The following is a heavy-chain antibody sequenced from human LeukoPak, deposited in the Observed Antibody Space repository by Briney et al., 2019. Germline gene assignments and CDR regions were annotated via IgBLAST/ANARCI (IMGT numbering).Heavy chain of an antibody. V-gene: IGHV4-30-2*01. CDR2: IYHSGST. Sequence: SETLSLTCTVSGGSISSGGYYWSWIRQPPGKGLEWIGYIYHSGSTYYNPSLKSRVTISVDRSKNQFSLKLSSVTAADTAVYYCARDRGPGTPHYFDYWGQGTLVTVSS. D-gene: IGHD5-12*01. J-gene: IGHJ4*02. CDR3: ARDRGPGTPHYFDY. CDR1: GGSISSGGYY.